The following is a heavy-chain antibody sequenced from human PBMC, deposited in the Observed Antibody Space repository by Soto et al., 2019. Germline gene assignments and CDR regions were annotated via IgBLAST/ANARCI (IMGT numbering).Heavy chain of an antibody. CDR3: ALPTPYGMDG. Sequence: PGESLKISCKGSGYSFTSYWLSCVRQMPGKGLEWMVRIDPSDSYTNYSPSFQGHVTISADKSISTAYLHWSSLKASDTAMYYCALPTPYGMDGWGQGTTVTVSS. J-gene: IGHJ6*02. V-gene: IGHV5-10-1*01. D-gene: IGHD2-15*01. CDR1: GYSFTSYW. CDR2: IDPSDSYT.